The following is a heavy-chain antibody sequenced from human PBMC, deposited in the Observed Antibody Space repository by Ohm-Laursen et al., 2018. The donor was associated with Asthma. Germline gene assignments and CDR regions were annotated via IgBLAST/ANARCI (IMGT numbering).Heavy chain of an antibody. CDR1: GGSISSYY. V-gene: IGHV4-59*01. CDR2: IYYSGST. CDR3: AREGCRSSSCESRHNWYDP. D-gene: IGHD2-2*01. Sequence: SETLSLTCAVSGGSISSYYWSWIRQPPGKGLEWIGYIYYSGSTNYNPSLKSRVTISVDTSKNQFSLKLSSVTAADTAVYYCAREGCRSSSCESRHNWYDPWGQGTLVTVSS. J-gene: IGHJ5*02.